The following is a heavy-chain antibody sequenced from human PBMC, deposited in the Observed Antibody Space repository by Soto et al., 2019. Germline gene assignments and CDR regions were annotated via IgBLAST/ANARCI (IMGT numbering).Heavy chain of an antibody. J-gene: IGHJ5*02. CDR1: GFSLSTSGMC. CDR2: IDWDDYK. D-gene: IGHD3-22*01. Sequence: ASGRTLVNPTQTLTLTCTFSGFSLSTSGMCVSWIRQPPGKALEWLAHIDWDDYKYYNTSLKTRLTISKDTSKNQVVLTMTNMDPVDTATYYCARMFYDSSSSHNWFDPWGQGTLVT. V-gene: IGHV2-70*01. CDR3: ARMFYDSSSSHNWFDP.